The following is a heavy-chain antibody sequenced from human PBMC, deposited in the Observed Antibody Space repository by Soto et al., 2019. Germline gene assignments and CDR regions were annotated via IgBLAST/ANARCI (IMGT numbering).Heavy chain of an antibody. D-gene: IGHD2-21*01. CDR1: GFPFSDNY. J-gene: IGHJ4*02. CDR2: ISPKSTYR. Sequence: QVHLVESGGGLVKPGGSLRLSCPTSGFPFSDNYMSWIRQAPGKGLEWLSHISPKSTYRNYADSVKGRFTISRDNTKSSLFLQMNSLGVEDTAVYYCVRGGGGGLFEHWGQGVLVTVSS. CDR3: VRGGGGGLFEH. V-gene: IGHV3-11*06.